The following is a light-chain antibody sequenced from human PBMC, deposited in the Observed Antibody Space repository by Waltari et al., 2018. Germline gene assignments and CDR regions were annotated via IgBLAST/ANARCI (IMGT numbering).Light chain of an antibody. CDR2: AAS. J-gene: IGKJ1*01. CDR1: QTISKY. CDR3: QQTYTTPTWT. V-gene: IGKV1-39*01. Sequence: DIQMTQSPLSLSASVGDSVTITCRASQTISKYLNWYQQKPGKAPKLLIHAASRLQSGVPSRFSGSGSETEFTLTINSLQLEDCAIYYCQQTYTTPTWTFGQGTRVDIK.